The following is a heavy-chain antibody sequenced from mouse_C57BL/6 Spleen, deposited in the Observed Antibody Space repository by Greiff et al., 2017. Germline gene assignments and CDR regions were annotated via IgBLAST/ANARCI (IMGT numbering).Heavy chain of an antibody. CDR3: ARNRGYGSSDYAMDY. CDR1: GFSLTSYA. V-gene: IGHV2-9-1*01. D-gene: IGHD1-1*01. CDR2: IWTGGGT. J-gene: IGHJ4*01. Sequence: VQLQQSGPGLVAPSQSLSITCTVSGFSLTSYAISWVRQPPGKGLEWLGVIWTGGGTNYNSALKSRLSISKDHSKSQVFLKMNSLQTDDTARYYCARNRGYGSSDYAMDYWGQVTSVTVSS.